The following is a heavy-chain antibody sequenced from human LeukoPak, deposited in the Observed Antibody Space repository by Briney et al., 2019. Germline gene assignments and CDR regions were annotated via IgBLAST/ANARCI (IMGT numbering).Heavy chain of an antibody. D-gene: IGHD2/OR15-2a*01. V-gene: IGHV4-59*01. CDR3: ARKNDFEI. J-gene: IGHJ3*02. Sequence: PSETLSLTCTVSGGSITTDHWNWIRQPPGKGLEWIGCIYYSGRTYYNPSLESRVTISVDMSKSQFSLRLTSVTAADTALYYCARKNDFEIWGQGTLVTVSS. CDR2: IYYSGRT. CDR1: GGSITTDH.